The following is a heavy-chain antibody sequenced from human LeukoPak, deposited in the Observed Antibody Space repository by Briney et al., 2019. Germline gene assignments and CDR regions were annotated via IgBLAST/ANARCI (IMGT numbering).Heavy chain of an antibody. CDR2: IYYSGST. CDR1: GVSISSHY. CDR3: ARGAYGSGSYEDWFDP. D-gene: IGHD3-10*01. J-gene: IGHJ5*02. V-gene: IGHV4-59*11. Sequence: SETLSLTCTVSGVSISSHYWSWLRQPPGKGLEWIGYIYYSGSTNYNPSLKSRVTISVDTSKNQFSLKLSSVTAADTAVYYCARGAYGSGSYEDWFDPWGQGTLVTVSS.